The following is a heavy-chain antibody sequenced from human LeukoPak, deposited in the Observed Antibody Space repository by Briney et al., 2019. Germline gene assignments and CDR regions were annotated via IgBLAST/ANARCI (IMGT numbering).Heavy chain of an antibody. Sequence: GGSLRLSCAASGFTFSSYWMHWVRQPPGKGLEWVSSISSGSTYIYYADSVKGRFTISRDNAKNSLYLQMNSLRAEDTAVYYCAREGSDAFDIWGQGTMVTVSP. J-gene: IGHJ3*02. CDR3: AREGSDAFDI. V-gene: IGHV3-21*01. CDR1: GFTFSSYW. CDR2: ISSGSTYI.